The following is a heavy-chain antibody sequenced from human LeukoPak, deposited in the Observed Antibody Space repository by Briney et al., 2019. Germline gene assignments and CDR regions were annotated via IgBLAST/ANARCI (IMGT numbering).Heavy chain of an antibody. Sequence: GGSLRLSCTGSGFTFSTYEMNWARQAPGKGLEWVSYISNSGSPIYYADSVRGRFTISRDNAKNSLYLQMNSLRVEDTAMYYCARDPSSHSSHWGQGTLVTVSS. D-gene: IGHD2-2*01. CDR3: ARDPSSHSSH. V-gene: IGHV3-48*03. CDR2: ISNSGSPI. CDR1: GFTFSTYE. J-gene: IGHJ4*02.